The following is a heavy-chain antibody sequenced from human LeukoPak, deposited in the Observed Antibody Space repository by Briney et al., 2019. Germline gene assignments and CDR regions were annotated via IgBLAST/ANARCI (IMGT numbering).Heavy chain of an antibody. Sequence: KPGGSLRPSCQGSGFTSPDAWMSWVRQAPGKGLEWLGRIKNKVDGGTADYPASVKARFTISRDDSKSTAYLQMNSLRTEDTAVYFSTTPGGSCSRGQGTLVTVSS. D-gene: IGHD5-12*01. CDR1: GFTSPDAW. V-gene: IGHV3-15*01. CDR3: TTPGGSCS. CDR2: IKNKVDGGTA. J-gene: IGHJ4*02.